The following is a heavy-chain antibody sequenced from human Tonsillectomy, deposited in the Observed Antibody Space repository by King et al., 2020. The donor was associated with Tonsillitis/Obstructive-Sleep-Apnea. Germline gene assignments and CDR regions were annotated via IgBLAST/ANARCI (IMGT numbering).Heavy chain of an antibody. Sequence: VQLVQSGAEVKKPGASVKVSCKASGYTFTSYGITWVRQAPGQGLEWMGWISAYNGNTNYAQKLQGRVTMTTDTSTSTAYMELRSLRSDDTAVYYCARAAQPPYYDFWSGQFYYYMDVWGKGTTVTVSS. CDR1: GYTFTSYG. J-gene: IGHJ6*03. CDR3: ARAAQPPYYDFWSGQFYYYMDV. V-gene: IGHV1-18*01. CDR2: ISAYNGNT. D-gene: IGHD3-3*01.